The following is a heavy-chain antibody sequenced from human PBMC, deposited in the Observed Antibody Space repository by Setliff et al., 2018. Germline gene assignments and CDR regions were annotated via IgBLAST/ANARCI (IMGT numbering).Heavy chain of an antibody. D-gene: IGHD2-15*01. CDR1: GGSINNVDLY. J-gene: IGHJ6*03. Sequence: SETLSLTCTVSGGSINNVDLYWGWIRQPPAKGPEWIGTIYYDATTHYNPSLKSRVTISVDTSKNQFSLKLSSVTAADTAVYYCARVVAASSYYYYMDVWGKGTTVTVSS. V-gene: IGHV4-39*07. CDR2: IYYDATT. CDR3: ARVVAASSYYYYMDV.